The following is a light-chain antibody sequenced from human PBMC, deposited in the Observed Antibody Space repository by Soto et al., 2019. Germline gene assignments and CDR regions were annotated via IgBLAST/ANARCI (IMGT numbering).Light chain of an antibody. V-gene: IGLV2-14*03. J-gene: IGLJ1*01. CDR1: SSDVGAYNY. CDR3: SSFTSSNAYV. CDR2: DVS. Sequence: QSALTQPASVSGSPGQSITISCTGTSSDVGAYNYVSWYQQHPGKVPKLMIYDVSDRPSGVSNRFSGSKSGNAASLTISGLQADDGADYYCSSFTSSNAYVFGTGTKLTVL.